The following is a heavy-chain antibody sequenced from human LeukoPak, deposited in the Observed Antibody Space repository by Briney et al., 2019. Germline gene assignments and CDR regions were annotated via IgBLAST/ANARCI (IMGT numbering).Heavy chain of an antibody. CDR1: GYTFTSHY. J-gene: IGHJ4*02. CDR2: INPSGGST. CDR3: ARVAGSDYDILTGYYPGGDY. V-gene: IGHV1-46*01. Sequence: GASVKVSCKASGYTFTSHYMHWVRQAPGQGLEWMGIINPSGGSTSYAQKFQGRVTMTTDTSTSTAYMELRSLRSDDTAVYYCARVAGSDYDILTGYYPGGDYWGQGTLVTVSS. D-gene: IGHD3-9*01.